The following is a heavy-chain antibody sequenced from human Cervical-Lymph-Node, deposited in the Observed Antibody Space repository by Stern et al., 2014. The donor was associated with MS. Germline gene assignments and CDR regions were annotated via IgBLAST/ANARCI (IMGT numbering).Heavy chain of an antibody. J-gene: IGHJ6*02. Sequence: QLQLQESGPGLVKPSGTLSLTCTISGGSMKSRSYYWVWIRQPPGKGLEWIGSVYYDGSTYYNPSLTRRVTISEAPSKNQFSLQLSSAPAADTAVYYCARSQDIVVVSAATVEGYYYFGMDVWGQGTTVTVSS. V-gene: IGHV4-39*01. CDR3: ARSQDIVVVSAATVEGYYYFGMDV. D-gene: IGHD2-2*01. CDR2: VYYDGST. CDR1: GGSMKSRSYY.